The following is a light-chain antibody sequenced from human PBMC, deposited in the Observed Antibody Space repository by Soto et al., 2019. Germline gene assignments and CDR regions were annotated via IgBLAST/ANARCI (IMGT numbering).Light chain of an antibody. CDR2: DAS. Sequence: EIVLTQSPAALSLSPGERPSLSCGAAQSVSSSYLAWYQQKPGLAPRLIIYDASSRATGIPDRFSGSGSGTEFTLTISSLQSEDFAVYYCQQYNSWPPITFGQGTRLEIK. J-gene: IGKJ5*01. CDR3: QQYNSWPPIT. V-gene: IGKV3D-20*01. CDR1: QSVSSSY.